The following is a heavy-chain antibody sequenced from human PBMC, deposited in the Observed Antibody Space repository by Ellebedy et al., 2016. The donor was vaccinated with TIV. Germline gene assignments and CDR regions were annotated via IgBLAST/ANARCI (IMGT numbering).Heavy chain of an antibody. CDR3: ARVGEVAATPCSY. D-gene: IGHD2-15*01. J-gene: IGHJ4*02. Sequence: GESLKISCRASGYTFSAYWIAWVRQRPGKGLEWMGIIYPVDSDTRYSPSFQGQVTISADKSISTAYLQWSSLKASDTAMYYCARVGEVAATPCSYWGQGTLVTVSS. CDR1: GYTFSAYW. V-gene: IGHV5-51*01. CDR2: IYPVDSDT.